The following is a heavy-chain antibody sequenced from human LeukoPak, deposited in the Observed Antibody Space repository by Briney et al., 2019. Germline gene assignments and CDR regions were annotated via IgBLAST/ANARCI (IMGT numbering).Heavy chain of an antibody. D-gene: IGHD3-22*01. CDR2: IRSKGYGGTT. Sequence: GGSLRLSCTASGFTFSDYYMSWIRQAPGKGLEWVGFIRSKGYGGTTEYAASVKGGFTFSRDDSKRIAYLQMNSLKTEDTAVYYCTRLYDSSGYYPVDYFDYWGQGTLVTVSS. V-gene: IGHV3-49*03. J-gene: IGHJ4*02. CDR1: GFTFSDYY. CDR3: TRLYDSSGYYPVDYFDY.